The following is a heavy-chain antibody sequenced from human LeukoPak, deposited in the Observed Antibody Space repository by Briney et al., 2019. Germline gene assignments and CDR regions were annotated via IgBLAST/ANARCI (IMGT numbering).Heavy chain of an antibody. D-gene: IGHD3-3*01. CDR1: GGSISSSSYY. V-gene: IGHV4-39*07. Sequence: SETLSLTCTVSGGSISSSSYYWGWIRQPPGKGLEWIGSIYYSGSTYYNPSLKSRVTISVDTSKNQFSLKLSSVTAADTAVYYCARDSPITIFGVVIPRGWFDPWGQGTLVTVSS. CDR3: ARDSPITIFGVVIPRGWFDP. CDR2: IYYSGST. J-gene: IGHJ5*02.